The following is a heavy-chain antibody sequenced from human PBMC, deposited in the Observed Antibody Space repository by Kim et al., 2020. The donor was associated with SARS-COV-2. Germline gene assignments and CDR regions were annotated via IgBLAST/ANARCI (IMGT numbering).Heavy chain of an antibody. CDR2: INPSGGST. D-gene: IGHD1-26*01. CDR3: AGGGSYLPNVFDI. Sequence: ASVKVSCKASGYTFTNYYIHWVRQAPGQGLEWMGIINPSGGSTSYAQKFQGRVTMTRDTSTSTVYMDLSSLRSEDTAVYYCAGGGSYLPNVFDIWGQGTMVTVSS. CDR1: GYTFTNYY. J-gene: IGHJ3*02. V-gene: IGHV1-46*01.